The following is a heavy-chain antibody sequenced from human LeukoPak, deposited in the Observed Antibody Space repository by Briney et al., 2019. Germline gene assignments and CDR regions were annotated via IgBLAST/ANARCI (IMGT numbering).Heavy chain of an antibody. Sequence: PPETLSLTCTVSGDSISSYYWSWIRQPPGKGLEWIGYIYYSGNTKYNPSLKSRVTISVDTSKNQFSLKLSSVTAADTAVYYCARGPVSIAAAGYFDYWGQGTLVTVSS. CDR2: IYYSGNT. CDR3: ARGPVSIAAAGYFDY. D-gene: IGHD6-13*01. CDR1: GDSISSYY. V-gene: IGHV4-59*12. J-gene: IGHJ4*02.